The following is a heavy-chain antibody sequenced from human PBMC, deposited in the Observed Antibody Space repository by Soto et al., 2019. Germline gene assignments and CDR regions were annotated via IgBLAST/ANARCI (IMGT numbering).Heavy chain of an antibody. Sequence: EVKLVESGGGLVQPGRSLRLSCAASGFTFDNYAMHWVRQAPGKGLEWVSGISWNSGSIGYADSVKGRFTISRDNAKNSLYLQMNSLRAEDTALYYCAKVRQEYCSGGSCYPLYFDYWGQGTLVTVSS. CDR1: GFTFDNYA. V-gene: IGHV3-9*01. CDR2: ISWNSGSI. CDR3: AKVRQEYCSGGSCYPLYFDY. D-gene: IGHD2-15*01. J-gene: IGHJ4*02.